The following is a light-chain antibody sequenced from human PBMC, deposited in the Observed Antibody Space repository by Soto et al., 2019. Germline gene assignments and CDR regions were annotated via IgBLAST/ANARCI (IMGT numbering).Light chain of an antibody. CDR2: GAS. CDR3: QQYGRSPWT. J-gene: IGKJ1*01. V-gene: IGKV3-20*01. CDR1: QSVSSSF. Sequence: EIVLTQSPGTLSLSPGGRATLSCRASQSVSSSFLAWYQQKPGQAPRLLIYGASSRATGIPDRFSGSGSGTDFTLAISRLEPEDFAVYYCQQYGRSPWTFGQGTKLEIK.